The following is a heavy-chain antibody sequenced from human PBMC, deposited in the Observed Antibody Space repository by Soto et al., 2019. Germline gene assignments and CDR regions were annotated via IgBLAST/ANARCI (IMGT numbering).Heavy chain of an antibody. CDR1: GGTFSSYS. V-gene: IGHV1-69*01. J-gene: IGHJ4*02. CDR2: LIPIFGTA. CDR3: ARDGGRHSGGMDY. D-gene: IGHD1-26*01. Sequence: QVQLVQSGAEVTKPGSSVKVSCKASGGTFSSYSINWVRQAPGQGLEWMGELIPIFGTANYAQKFQGRVTITADESTSTAYMVLSSLRSEDTAVYYCARDGGRHSGGMDYWGQGTLVTVSS.